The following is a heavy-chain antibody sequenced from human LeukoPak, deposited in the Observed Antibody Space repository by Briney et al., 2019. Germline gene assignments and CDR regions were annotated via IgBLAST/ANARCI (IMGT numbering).Heavy chain of an antibody. CDR2: IYHSGSS. D-gene: IGHD6-13*01. J-gene: IGHJ6*02. Sequence: SETLSLTCTVSGDSISNGGYYWSWIRQPPGKGLEWIGYIYHSGSSYYNPSLKSRVTISVDRSKNQFSLKLSSVTAADTAVYYCARDRRVTKIAAAGTGYYYGMDVWGQGTTVTVSS. V-gene: IGHV4-30-2*01. CDR1: GDSISNGGYY. CDR3: ARDRRVTKIAAAGTGYYYGMDV.